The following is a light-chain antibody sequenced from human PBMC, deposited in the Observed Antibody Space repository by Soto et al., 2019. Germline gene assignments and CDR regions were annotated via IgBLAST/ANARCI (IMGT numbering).Light chain of an antibody. Sequence: EIVLTQSPGTLSLSPGERATLSCRASQSFTNNYLAWYQQKPVQSPRLLIYGASNSATGIPDSFSGRGSGTVFTLTISLLAPEDAAVYCCQQYGSSGTFGRGTKVDIK. J-gene: IGKJ4*02. V-gene: IGKV3-20*01. CDR1: QSFTNNY. CDR3: QQYGSSGT. CDR2: GAS.